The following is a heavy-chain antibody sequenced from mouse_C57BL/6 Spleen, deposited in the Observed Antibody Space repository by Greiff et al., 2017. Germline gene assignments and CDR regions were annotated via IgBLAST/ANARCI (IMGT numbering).Heavy chain of an antibody. V-gene: IGHV5-4*03. CDR3: AKTAQARFAY. Sequence: EVKLMESGGGLVKPGGSLKLSCAASGFTFSSYALSWVRQTPEKRLEWVATISDGGSYTYYPDNVKGRFTISRDNAKNNLYLQMSHLKSEDTAMYYCAKTAQARFAYWGQGTLVTVSA. D-gene: IGHD3-2*02. J-gene: IGHJ3*01. CDR2: ISDGGSYT. CDR1: GFTFSSYA.